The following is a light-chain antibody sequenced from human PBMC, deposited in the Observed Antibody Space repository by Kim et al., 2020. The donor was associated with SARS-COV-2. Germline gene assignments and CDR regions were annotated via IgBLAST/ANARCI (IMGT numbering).Light chain of an antibody. CDR1: QSVSSNY. CDR2: AAS. Sequence: LSPGERATLSCRAGQSVSSNYFALYQQKPGQAPRLLIYAASSRATGIPDRFSGSGSGTDFTLTISRLEPEDFAVYYCQQYGSSAETFGQGTKLEIK. V-gene: IGKV3-20*01. CDR3: QQYGSSAET. J-gene: IGKJ2*01.